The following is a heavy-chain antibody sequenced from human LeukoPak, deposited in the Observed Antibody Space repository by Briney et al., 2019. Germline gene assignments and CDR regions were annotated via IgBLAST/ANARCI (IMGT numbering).Heavy chain of an antibody. Sequence: SETLSLTCTVSGGSISSSSYYWGWIRQPPGKGLEWIGSIYYSGSTYYNPSLKSRVTISVDTSENQFSLQLNSMTPEDTAVYYCTRGWNSFDYWGQGTLVTVSS. CDR3: TRGWNSFDY. D-gene: IGHD1-1*01. CDR1: GGSISSSSYY. V-gene: IGHV4-39*01. J-gene: IGHJ4*02. CDR2: IYYSGST.